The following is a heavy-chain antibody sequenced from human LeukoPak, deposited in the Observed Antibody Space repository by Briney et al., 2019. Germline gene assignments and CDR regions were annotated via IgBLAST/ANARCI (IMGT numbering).Heavy chain of an antibody. Sequence: PGGSLRLSCAASGFTFTRLWMSWVRQAPGKGLEWVANIKQDGSDKYYVDSVKGRFTISRDNAKNSLYLQMNSLRAEDTAVYYCARDSKYYAYYYMDVWGTGTTVTVSS. CDR2: IKQDGSDK. J-gene: IGHJ6*03. V-gene: IGHV3-7*01. CDR3: ARDSKYYAYYYMDV. CDR1: GFTFTRLW.